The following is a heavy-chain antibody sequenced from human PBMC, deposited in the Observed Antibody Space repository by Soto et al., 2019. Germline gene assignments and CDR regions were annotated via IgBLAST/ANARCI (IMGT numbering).Heavy chain of an antibody. J-gene: IGHJ4*02. V-gene: IGHV2-26*01. D-gene: IGHD6-19*01. CDR1: GFSLSNARMG. Sequence: QVTLKESGPVLVKPTETLTLTCTVSGFSLSNARMGVSWIRQPPGKALEWLAHIFSNDEKSYSTSLKSRLTSSHDTSKRRVVITTNNMDPVDTATYYCARSHCGYSSGWYCLPDDYWGQGTLVTVSS. CDR3: ARSHCGYSSGWYCLPDDY. CDR2: IFSNDEK.